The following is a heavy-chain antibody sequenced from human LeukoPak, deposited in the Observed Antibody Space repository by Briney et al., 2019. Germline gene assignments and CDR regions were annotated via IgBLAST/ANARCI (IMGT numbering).Heavy chain of an antibody. V-gene: IGHV3-23*01. Sequence: GGSLRLSCAASGFIFSSYAMHWVRQAPGQGLDWVSAISDSGVTAYYADSVKGRFTISRDNSKSTLYLQMNSLRAEDTAVYYCANLNAPYWGNFDYWGQGTLVTVSS. CDR2: ISDSGVTA. CDR1: GFIFSSYA. CDR3: ANLNAPYWGNFDY. J-gene: IGHJ4*02. D-gene: IGHD3-16*01.